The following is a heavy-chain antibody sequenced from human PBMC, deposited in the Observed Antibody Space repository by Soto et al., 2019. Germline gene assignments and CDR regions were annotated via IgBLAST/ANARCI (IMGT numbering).Heavy chain of an antibody. V-gene: IGHV5-51*01. CDR3: ARPPSATPSHDAFDI. J-gene: IGHJ3*02. CDR1: GDSCTSYW. CDR2: IYPGDSDT. Sequence: PGESLKISCKGSGDSCTSYWIGWVRQMPWQGLEWMGIIYPGDSDTRYSPSFQGQVTIPADKSISTAYLQWSSLKASDTAMYYCARPPSATPSHDAFDIWGQGTMVTVS. D-gene: IGHD1-26*01.